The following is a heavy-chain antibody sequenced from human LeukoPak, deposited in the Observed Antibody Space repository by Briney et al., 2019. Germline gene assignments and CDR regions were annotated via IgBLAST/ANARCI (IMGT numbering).Heavy chain of an antibody. V-gene: IGHV3-23*01. J-gene: IGHJ4*02. CDR3: VKTFPARSNYFDY. CDR2: ISGSGGST. D-gene: IGHD6-6*01. CDR1: GFTFRNYA. Sequence: GGSLRLSCAASGFTFRNYAMSWVRQAPGKGLEWVSGISGSGGSTYYADSVKGRFTISRDNSKNTLFLQMNSLRAEDTAVYYCVKTFPARSNYFDYWGLGTLVTVSS.